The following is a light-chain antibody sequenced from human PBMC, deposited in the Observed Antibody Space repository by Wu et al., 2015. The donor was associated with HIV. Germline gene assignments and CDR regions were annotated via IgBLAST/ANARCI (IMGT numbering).Light chain of an antibody. CDR1: HSIDRS. J-gene: IGKJ1*01. CDR3: QQYGSSPQT. Sequence: VLTQSPVILSLSPGERATLSCRASHSIDRSVAWYQQRPGQSPRLLIYDASTRATDIPARFRGGGSGTDFTLTISSLDPEDFAVYHCQQYGSSPQTFGQGTKVEIK. V-gene: IGKV3-20*01. CDR2: DAS.